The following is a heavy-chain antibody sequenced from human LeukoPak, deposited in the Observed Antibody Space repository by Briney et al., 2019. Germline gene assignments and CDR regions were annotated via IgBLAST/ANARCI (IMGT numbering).Heavy chain of an antibody. CDR2: ISSSSSYI. D-gene: IGHD4-17*01. CDR3: ARGTTVGY. V-gene: IGHV3-21*01. CDR1: GFAFSSYQ. Sequence: GRSLRLSCAASGFAFSSYQMNWVRQAPGKGLEWVSSISSSSSYIYYADSVKGRFTISRDNAKNSLYLQMNSLRAEDTAVYYCARGTTVGYWGQGTLVTVSS. J-gene: IGHJ4*02.